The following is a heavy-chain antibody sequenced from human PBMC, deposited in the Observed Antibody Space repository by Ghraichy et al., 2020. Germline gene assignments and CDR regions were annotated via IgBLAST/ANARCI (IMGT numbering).Heavy chain of an antibody. CDR3: AKAWGYCGGGSCPPYNWFDP. CDR1: GFSFSSYA. CDR2: IGGRGGST. J-gene: IGHJ5*02. V-gene: IGHV3-23*01. D-gene: IGHD2-15*01. Sequence: GGSLRLSCAASGFSFSSYAMTWVRQAPGKGLDWVSGIGGRGGSTYYADSVKGRFTSSRDNSKITLYREMNSLRVEDTAVYYCAKAWGYCGGGSCPPYNWFDPWGQGTLVTVSS.